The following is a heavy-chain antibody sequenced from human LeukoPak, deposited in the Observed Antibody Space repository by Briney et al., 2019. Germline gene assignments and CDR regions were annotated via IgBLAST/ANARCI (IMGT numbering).Heavy chain of an antibody. V-gene: IGHV4-4*07. J-gene: IGHJ4*02. D-gene: IGHD5-12*01. CDR1: TAAFSSYS. Sequence: SETLSLTCTVSTAAFSSYSWSWIRQSAGKGLEWIGRIYASGNTDYNPSVKSRVTMSLDTSKSQFSLKLTSVTAADTAVYYCARALRGSTTYYFDYWGRGTLVTVSS. CDR3: ARALRGSTTYYFDY. CDR2: IYASGNT.